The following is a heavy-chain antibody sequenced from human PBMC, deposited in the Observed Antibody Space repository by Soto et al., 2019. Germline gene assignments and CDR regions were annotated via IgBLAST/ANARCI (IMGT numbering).Heavy chain of an antibody. Sequence: QSGGSLRLSCAASGFTFSSYAMHWVRQAPGKGLEWVAVISYDGSNKYYADSVKGRFTISRDNSKNTLYLQMNSLRAEDTAVYYCARASSSSIYYYGMDVWGQGTTVTVSS. V-gene: IGHV3-30-3*01. D-gene: IGHD6-13*01. CDR3: ARASSSSIYYYGMDV. CDR1: GFTFSSYA. CDR2: ISYDGSNK. J-gene: IGHJ6*02.